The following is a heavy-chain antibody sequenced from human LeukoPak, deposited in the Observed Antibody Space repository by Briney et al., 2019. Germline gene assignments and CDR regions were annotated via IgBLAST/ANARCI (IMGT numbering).Heavy chain of an antibody. Sequence: SETLSLTCAVYGGSFSGYYWSWIRQPPGKGLEWIGEINHSGSTNYNPSLKSRVTISVDTSKNRFSLKLSSVTAADTAVYYCARVNVGCNYTGDYWGQGTLVTVSS. CDR1: GGSFSGYY. CDR2: INHSGST. CDR3: ARVNVGCNYTGDY. J-gene: IGHJ4*02. V-gene: IGHV4-34*01. D-gene: IGHD5-24*01.